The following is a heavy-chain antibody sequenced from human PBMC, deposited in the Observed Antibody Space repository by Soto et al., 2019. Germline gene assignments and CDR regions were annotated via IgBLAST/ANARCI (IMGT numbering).Heavy chain of an antibody. J-gene: IGHJ6*02. Sequence: QVQLVQSGAEVKKPGSSVKVSCKASGGTFSSYAISWVRQAPGQGLEWMGGIIPIFGTANYAQKFQGRVTITADESTSTAYMEMSSLRSEDTAVYYCASGTTGTTSDYYGMDVWGQGTTVTVSS. D-gene: IGHD1-1*01. CDR1: GGTFSSYA. CDR2: IIPIFGTA. V-gene: IGHV1-69*12. CDR3: ASGTTGTTSDYYGMDV.